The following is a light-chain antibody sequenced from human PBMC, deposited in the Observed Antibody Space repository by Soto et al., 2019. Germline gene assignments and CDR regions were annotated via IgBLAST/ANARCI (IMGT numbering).Light chain of an antibody. J-gene: IGKJ1*01. V-gene: IGKV1-8*01. Sequence: AIRMTQSPSSISAFTGDRVTITCRASHTISTYLAWSQQKPGQTPTLLMYAASTLQSGVPSRFSGSGSGTDFTLTISCLQSEDFATYFCQQYYTSPLAFGQGTNIEIK. CDR1: HTISTY. CDR3: QQYYTSPLA. CDR2: AAS.